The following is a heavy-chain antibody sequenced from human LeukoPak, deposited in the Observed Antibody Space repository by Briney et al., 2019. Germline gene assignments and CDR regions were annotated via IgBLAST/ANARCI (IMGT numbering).Heavy chain of an antibody. CDR2: IYYSGST. V-gene: IGHV4-39*01. D-gene: IGHD1-26*01. Sequence: SETLSLTCTVSGGSISSYYWGWIRQPPGKGLEWIGSIYYSGSTYYNPSLKSRVTISVDTSKNQFSLKLSSVTAADTAVYYCARQVIATTPWFDPWGQGTLVTVSS. J-gene: IGHJ5*02. CDR1: GGSISSYY. CDR3: ARQVIATTPWFDP.